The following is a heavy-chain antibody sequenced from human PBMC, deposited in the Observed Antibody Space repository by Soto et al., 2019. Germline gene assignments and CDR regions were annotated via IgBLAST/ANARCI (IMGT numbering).Heavy chain of an antibody. Sequence: QVQLQESGPGLVKPSETLSLTCTVSSDSITNYYWTWVRQPPGKGLEWIGYIHDSGRSNYNPSLKGRVKISVETSKKQFPLKLNSVTPADTAVYYCARVGGTRGWYWGQGTLVTVSS. CDR3: ARVGGTRGWY. CDR2: IHDSGRS. V-gene: IGHV4-59*01. J-gene: IGHJ4*02. CDR1: SDSITNYY. D-gene: IGHD2-15*01.